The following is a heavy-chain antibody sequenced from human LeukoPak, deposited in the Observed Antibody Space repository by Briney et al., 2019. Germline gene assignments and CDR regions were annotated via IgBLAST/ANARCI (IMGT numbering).Heavy chain of an antibody. D-gene: IGHD3-16*01. CDR1: GGSFSGYY. Sequence: PSETLSLTCAVYGGSFSGYYWSWIRQPPGKGLEWIGEINHSGSTNYNPSLKSRVTISVDTSKNQFSLKLSSVTAADTAVYYCARHKLREAYPADYWGQGTLVTVSS. V-gene: IGHV4-34*01. CDR3: ARHKLREAYPADY. CDR2: INHSGST. J-gene: IGHJ4*02.